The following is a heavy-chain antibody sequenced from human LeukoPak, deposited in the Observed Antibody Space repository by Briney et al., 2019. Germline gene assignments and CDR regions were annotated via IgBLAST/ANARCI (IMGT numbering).Heavy chain of an antibody. Sequence: GGSLRLSCADSGFTFSTFWMHWIRQAPGKGLVWVSRINPDGSTTNYADSVQGRFTISRDNAKNTLYLQMNSLRAEDTAVYYCARQGYDFWSGRNNWFDPWGQGTLVTVSS. V-gene: IGHV3-74*01. J-gene: IGHJ5*02. CDR1: GFTFSTFW. CDR3: ARQGYDFWSGRNNWFDP. D-gene: IGHD3-3*01. CDR2: INPDGSTT.